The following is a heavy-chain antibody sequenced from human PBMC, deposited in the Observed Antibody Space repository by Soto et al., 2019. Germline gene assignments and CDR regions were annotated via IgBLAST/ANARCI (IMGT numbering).Heavy chain of an antibody. CDR3: ARGWDPYGDYFLDY. Sequence: SDTLSLTCAVYGGSFSGYYWSWIRQPPGKGLEWIGEINNSGSTNYNPSLKSRVTISVDTSKNQFSHKLSSVTAADTAVYYCARGWDPYGDYFLDYWGQGTLVTVSS. J-gene: IGHJ4*02. CDR1: GGSFSGYY. CDR2: INNSGST. V-gene: IGHV4-34*01. D-gene: IGHD4-17*01.